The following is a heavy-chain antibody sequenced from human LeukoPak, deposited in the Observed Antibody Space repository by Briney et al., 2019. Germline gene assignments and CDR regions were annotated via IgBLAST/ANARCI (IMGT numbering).Heavy chain of an antibody. CDR1: GGTFSSYD. J-gene: IGHJ4*02. CDR3: ARDLAGATDY. CDR2: IIPIFGTA. Sequence: ASVKVSCKASGGTFSSYDISWVRQAPGQGLEWMGGIIPIFGTANYAQKFQGRVTITADESTSTAYMELSSLRSEDTAVYYCARDLAGATDYWGQGTLVTVSS. V-gene: IGHV1-69*13. D-gene: IGHD1-26*01.